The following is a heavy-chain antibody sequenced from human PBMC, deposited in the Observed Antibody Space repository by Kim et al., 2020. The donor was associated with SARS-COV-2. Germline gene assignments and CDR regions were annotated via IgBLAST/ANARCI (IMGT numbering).Heavy chain of an antibody. CDR2: IYSGGST. D-gene: IGHD3-22*01. V-gene: IGHV3-66*01. J-gene: IGHJ6*02. CDR3: ASRLDSSGHYYYYGMDC. Sequence: GGSLRLSCAASGFTVSSNYMSWVRQAPGKGLEWVSVIYSGGSTYYADSVKGRFTISRDNSKNTLYLQMNSLRAEDTAVYYCASRLDSSGHYYYYGMDCWGQGTTVTVSS. CDR1: GFTVSSNY.